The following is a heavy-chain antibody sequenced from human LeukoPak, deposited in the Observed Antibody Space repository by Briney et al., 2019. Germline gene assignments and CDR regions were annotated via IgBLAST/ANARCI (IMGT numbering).Heavy chain of an antibody. CDR1: GFTFSSYA. Sequence: GGSLRLSCAASGFTFSSYAMSWVRQAPGKGLEWVSAISGSGGRIYYGASVKGRFTISRDNSKNTLNLQMNSLRAEDTAVYYLATSKYSGSDWGQGTRVTVSS. J-gene: IGHJ4*02. V-gene: IGHV3-23*01. D-gene: IGHD1-26*01. CDR2: ISGSGGRI. CDR3: ATSKYSGSD.